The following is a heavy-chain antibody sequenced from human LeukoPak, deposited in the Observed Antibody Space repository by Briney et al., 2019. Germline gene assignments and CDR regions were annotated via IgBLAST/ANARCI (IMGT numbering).Heavy chain of an antibody. CDR3: ATGEGSSGYYNY. D-gene: IGHD3-22*01. CDR1: GFTFSSYA. Sequence: GGSLRLSCAASGFTFSSYAMSWVRQAPGKGLEWVSAISGSGGSAYYADSVKGRFTISRDNSKNTLYLQMNSLRAEDTAVYYCATGEGSSGYYNYWGQGTLVTVSS. CDR2: ISGSGGSA. V-gene: IGHV3-23*01. J-gene: IGHJ4*02.